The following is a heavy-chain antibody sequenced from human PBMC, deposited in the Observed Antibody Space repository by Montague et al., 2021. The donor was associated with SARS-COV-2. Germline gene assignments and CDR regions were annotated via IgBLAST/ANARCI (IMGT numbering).Heavy chain of an antibody. Sequence: VKPTQTLTLTCTFSGFSLSTSGMCVSWIRQPPGKALQWLALIDWDDDKYYSTSLKTRLTISKDTSKNQVVLTMTNMDPVDTATYYCEWMSYDCSGCPALAFDIWGQGTMVTVAS. D-gene: IGHD3-22*01. CDR3: EWMSYDCSGCPALAFDI. V-gene: IGHV2-70*01. CDR1: GFSLSTSGMC. CDR2: IDWDDDK. J-gene: IGHJ3*02.